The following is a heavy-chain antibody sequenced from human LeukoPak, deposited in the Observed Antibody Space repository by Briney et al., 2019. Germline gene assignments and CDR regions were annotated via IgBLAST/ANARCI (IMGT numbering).Heavy chain of an antibody. J-gene: IGHJ4*02. CDR1: GYTSTGYY. Sequence: ASVKVSCKASGYTSTGYYMHWVRQAPGQGLEWMGWINPNSGGTNYAQKFQGRVTMTRDTSISTAYMELSRLRSDDTAVYYCARVYYSSSYSGLFDYWGQGTLVTVSS. D-gene: IGHD6-13*01. V-gene: IGHV1-2*02. CDR3: ARVYYSSSYSGLFDY. CDR2: INPNSGGT.